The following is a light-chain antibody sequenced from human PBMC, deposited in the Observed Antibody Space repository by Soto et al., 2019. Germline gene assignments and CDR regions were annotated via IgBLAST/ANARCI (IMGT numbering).Light chain of an antibody. CDR2: CD. Sequence: SSELTQPPSVSVAPGKTASVACGGSNIGSKSVHWYQQKSGQAPVLVMYCDRPSGIPERFSGSNSGNTATLTISRVEAGDEADYYCQVWDISSGHVVFGGGTKVTVL. J-gene: IGLJ3*02. CDR1: NIGSKS. CDR3: QVWDISSGHVV. V-gene: IGLV3-21*01.